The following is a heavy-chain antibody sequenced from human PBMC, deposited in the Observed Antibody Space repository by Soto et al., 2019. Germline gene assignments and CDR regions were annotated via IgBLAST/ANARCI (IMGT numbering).Heavy chain of an antibody. CDR2: IIPIFGQA. V-gene: IGHV1-69*13. D-gene: IGHD3-22*01. CDR3: ARVESAYYDSSGHYWFDP. Sequence: SVKVSCKASGGTFSIFAISCVLQAPLQCLEWMGGIIPIFGQANYAQKFQGRVTITADEATSTAYMELSSLRSEDTAVYYCARVESAYYDSSGHYWFDPWGQGTLGTVSS. J-gene: IGHJ5*02. CDR1: GGTFSIFA.